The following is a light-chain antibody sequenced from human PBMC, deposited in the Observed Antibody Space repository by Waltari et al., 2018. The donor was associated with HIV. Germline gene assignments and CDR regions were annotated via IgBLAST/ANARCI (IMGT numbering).Light chain of an antibody. CDR2: GAS. V-gene: IGKV3-20*01. Sequence: EIVLTQSPGTLSLSGGERGTRACRASQSGPSWYVAWYQQKLGQAPRLLIYGASTRATGIPDRFSGSGSCTDFTLTISRLEPEYFAVYYCQQSGSSPYTFGPRTKLDI. J-gene: IGKJ2*01. CDR3: QQSGSSPYT. CDR1: QSGPSWY.